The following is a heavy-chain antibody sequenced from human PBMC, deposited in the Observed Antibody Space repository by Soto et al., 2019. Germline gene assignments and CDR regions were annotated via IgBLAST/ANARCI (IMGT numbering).Heavy chain of an antibody. J-gene: IGHJ5*02. Sequence: GGSLRLSCLASGFTFSSYAMSWVRQAPGKGLEWVSAISGSGGSTYYADSVKGRFTISRDNSKNTLYLQMNSLRAEDTAVYYCAKWMEQTYYYDSSGYYPAGFDPWGKGTRGIASS. CDR1: GFTFSSYA. V-gene: IGHV3-23*01. CDR3: AKWMEQTYYYDSSGYYPAGFDP. D-gene: IGHD3-22*01. CDR2: ISGSGGST.